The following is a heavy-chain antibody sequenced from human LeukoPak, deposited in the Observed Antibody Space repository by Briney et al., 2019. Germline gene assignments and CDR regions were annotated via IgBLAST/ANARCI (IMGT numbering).Heavy chain of an antibody. J-gene: IGHJ6*02. CDR1: GYTFTSYY. CDR3: ARKTPPDYYYYGMDV. Sequence: GASVTVSCKASGYTFTSYYMHWVRQAPGQGLEWMGIINPSGGSTSYAQKFQGRVTMTRDTSTSTVYMELSSLRSEDTAVYYCARKTPPDYYYYGMDVWGQGTTVTVSS. CDR2: INPSGGST. D-gene: IGHD2-2*01. V-gene: IGHV1-46*01.